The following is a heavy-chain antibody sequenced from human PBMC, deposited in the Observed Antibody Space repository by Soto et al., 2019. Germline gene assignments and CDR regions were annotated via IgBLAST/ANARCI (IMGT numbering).Heavy chain of an antibody. CDR1: GGSISSYY. CDR3: ARHYAARNYYSTVDY. J-gene: IGHJ4*02. CDR2: IYYSGST. V-gene: IGHV4-59*08. D-gene: IGHD3-10*01. Sequence: SETLSLTCTVSGGSISSYYWSWIRQPPGKGLEWIGYIYYSGSTNYNPSLKSRVTISVDTSKNQFFLNLSSVTAADTAVYYCARHYAARNYYSTVDYWGQGTLVTVSS.